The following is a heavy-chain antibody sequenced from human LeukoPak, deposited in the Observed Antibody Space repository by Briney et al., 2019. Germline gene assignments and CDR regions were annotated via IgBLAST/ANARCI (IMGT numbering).Heavy chain of an antibody. CDR3: AREMGYCGGDCYSGYYYYYGMDV. J-gene: IGHJ6*02. D-gene: IGHD2-21*02. V-gene: IGHV3-33*01. CDR1: GFTFSSYG. CDR2: IWYDGSNK. Sequence: PGGSLRLSCAVSGFTFSSYGMHWVRQAPGKGLEWVAVIWYDGSNKYYADSVKGRFTISRDNSKNTLYLQMNSLRAEDTAVYYCAREMGYCGGDCYSGYYYYYGMDVWGQGTTVTVSS.